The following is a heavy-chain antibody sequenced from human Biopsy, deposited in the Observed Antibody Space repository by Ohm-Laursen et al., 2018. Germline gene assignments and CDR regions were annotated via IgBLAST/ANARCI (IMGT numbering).Heavy chain of an antibody. D-gene: IGHD4-17*01. CDR2: IFPNDEK. J-gene: IGHJ6*02. CDR3: ARILGSTVTTYSAMDV. Sequence: TQTLTLTCTVSGISLSNGRMGVSWVRQPPGKALEWLAHIFPNDEKAFSTSLKSRLTISKDTSKSQVVLTMANVDPVDTATYYCARILGSTVTTYSAMDVWGQGTTVTVSS. V-gene: IGHV2-26*01. CDR1: GISLSNGRMG.